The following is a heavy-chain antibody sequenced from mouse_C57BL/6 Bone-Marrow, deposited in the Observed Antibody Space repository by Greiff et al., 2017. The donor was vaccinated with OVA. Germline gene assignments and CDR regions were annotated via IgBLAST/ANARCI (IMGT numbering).Heavy chain of an antibody. Sequence: DVQLQESEGGLVQPGSSMKLSCTASGFTFSDYYMAWVRQVPEKGLEWVANINYDGSSTYYLDSLKSRFIISRDNAKNILYLQMSSLKSEDTATYYCARDDYAYFDYWGQGTTLTVSS. CDR3: ARDDYAYFDY. D-gene: IGHD2-4*01. J-gene: IGHJ2*01. V-gene: IGHV5-16*01. CDR2: INYDGSST. CDR1: GFTFSDYY.